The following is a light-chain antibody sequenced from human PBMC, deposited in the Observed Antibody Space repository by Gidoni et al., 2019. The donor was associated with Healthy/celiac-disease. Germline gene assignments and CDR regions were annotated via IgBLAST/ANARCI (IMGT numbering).Light chain of an antibody. Sequence: AIRMTQSPSSFSASTGDRVTITCRASQGISSYLAWYQQKPGKAPKLLIYAASTLQSGGPSRCSGSGSGKDFTITSSCLQYEDFANYYCQQYYSYPRTFGQGTKVEIK. CDR1: QGISSY. J-gene: IGKJ1*01. CDR3: QQYYSYPRT. CDR2: AAS. V-gene: IGKV1-8*01.